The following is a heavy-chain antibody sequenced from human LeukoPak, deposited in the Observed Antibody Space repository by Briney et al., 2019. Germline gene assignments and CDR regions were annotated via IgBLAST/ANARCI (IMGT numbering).Heavy chain of an antibody. J-gene: IGHJ4*02. CDR1: GFTFSSYS. V-gene: IGHV3-48*01. CDR2: ISSRSATI. Sequence: QSGGSLRLSCAASGFTFSSYSMNWVRQAPGKGLEWVSYISSRSATIYYADSVKGRFTISRDNAKSSLYLQMNSLRAEDTAVYYCARDPLSSSSFDLWGQGTLVTVSS. CDR3: ARDPLSSSSFDL. D-gene: IGHD6-13*01.